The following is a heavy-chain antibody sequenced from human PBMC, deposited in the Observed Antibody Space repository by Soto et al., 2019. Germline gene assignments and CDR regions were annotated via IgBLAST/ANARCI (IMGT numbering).Heavy chain of an antibody. V-gene: IGHV3-21*01. CDR2: ISCSSSYI. Sequence: EVQLVESGGGLVKPGGSLRLSCAASGFTFSSYSMNWVRQAPGKGLEWVSSISCSSSYIYYADSVKGRFTISRDNAKNTLYRQRNSRRAEDPAVYSWGGVVDYGNPYYHSGMDVWAQGPTFPVSS. J-gene: IGHJ6*02. CDR3: GGVVDYGNPYYHSGMDV. CDR1: GFTFSSYS. D-gene: IGHD3-16*01.